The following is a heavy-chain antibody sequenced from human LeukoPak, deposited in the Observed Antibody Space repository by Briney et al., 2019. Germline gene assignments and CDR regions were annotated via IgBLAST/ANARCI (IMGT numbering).Heavy chain of an antibody. D-gene: IGHD3-22*01. V-gene: IGHV1-2*02. Sequence: ASVKVSCKASAYTFTGYYIHWVRQAPGQGLEWMGWINPNSGDTNYAQKFQGRVTMTRDTSISTAYMELSRLRSDDAAVYYCARDRVYYYDSSGYYPDYWGQGTLVTVSS. CDR2: INPNSGDT. CDR3: ARDRVYYYDSSGYYPDY. J-gene: IGHJ4*02. CDR1: AYTFTGYY.